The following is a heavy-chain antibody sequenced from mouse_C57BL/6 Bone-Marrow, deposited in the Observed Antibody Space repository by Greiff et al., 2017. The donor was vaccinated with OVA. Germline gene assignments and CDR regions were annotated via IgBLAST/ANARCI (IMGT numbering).Heavy chain of an antibody. CDR1: GYTFTSYW. D-gene: IGHD1-1*01. CDR3: ASYYYGSSLYAMDY. Sequence: QVHVKQSGAELAKPGASVKLSCKASGYTFTSYWMHWVKQRPGQGLEWIGYINPSSGYTKYNQKFKDKATLTADKSSSTAYMQLSSLTYEDSAVYYCASYYYGSSLYAMDYWGQGTSVTVSS. V-gene: IGHV1-7*01. CDR2: INPSSGYT. J-gene: IGHJ4*01.